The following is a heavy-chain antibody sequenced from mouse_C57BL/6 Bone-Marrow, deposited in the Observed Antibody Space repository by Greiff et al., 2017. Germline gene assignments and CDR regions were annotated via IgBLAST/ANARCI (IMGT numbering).Heavy chain of an antibody. Sequence: EVKLQESGPVLVKPGASVKMSCKASGYTFTDYYMNWVKQSHGKSLEWIGVINPDNGGTSYNQKFKGKATLTVDKSSSTAYMELNSLTSEDAAVYYCGRGGRGDYWGQGTTPTVSS. CDR1: GYTFTDYY. V-gene: IGHV1-19*01. CDR2: INPDNGGT. J-gene: IGHJ2*01. CDR3: GRGGRGDY.